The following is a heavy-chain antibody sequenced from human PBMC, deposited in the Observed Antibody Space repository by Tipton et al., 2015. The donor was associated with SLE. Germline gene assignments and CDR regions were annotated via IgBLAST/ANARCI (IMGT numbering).Heavy chain of an antibody. Sequence: TLSLTCAVYGGSFSGFYWTWIRQPPGKGLEWIGEINHSGSTNYNPSLKSRVTISVDTSKNQFSLKVTSVTAADTAVYYCARHQGYSSSWSFDYWGQGTLVTVSS. CDR3: ARHQGYSSSWSFDY. V-gene: IGHV4-34*01. CDR1: GGSFSGFY. CDR2: INHSGST. J-gene: IGHJ4*02. D-gene: IGHD6-13*01.